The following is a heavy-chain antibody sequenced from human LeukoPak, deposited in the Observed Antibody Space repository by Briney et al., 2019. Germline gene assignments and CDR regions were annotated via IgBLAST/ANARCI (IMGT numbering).Heavy chain of an antibody. D-gene: IGHD2-2*01. CDR1: GYTFTNYG. Sequence: ASVKVSCKASGYTFTNYGISWVRQAPGQGPEWMGWISAYNGNTNYAQKLQGRVSMTTDTPTSTAYMELRSLRSDDTAVYYCARDQLSYDQSRHHSYGMDVWGQGTTVTVSS. CDR2: ISAYNGNT. CDR3: ARDQLSYDQSRHHSYGMDV. V-gene: IGHV1-18*01. J-gene: IGHJ6*02.